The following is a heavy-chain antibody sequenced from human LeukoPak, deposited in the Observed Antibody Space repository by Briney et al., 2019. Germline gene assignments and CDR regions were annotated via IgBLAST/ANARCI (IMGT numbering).Heavy chain of an antibody. CDR2: ISGYNGNK. J-gene: IGHJ5*01. CDR1: GGTFSSYA. Sequence: ASVKVSCKASGGTFSSYAISWVRQAPGQGLEWMGWISGYNGNKKYVQKLQGRVTMTTDTSTSTAYMELGSLRSDGTAVYYCARDIRYDSSGYYYYWFDSWGQGTLVTVSS. CDR3: ARDIRYDSSGYYYYWFDS. D-gene: IGHD3-22*01. V-gene: IGHV1-18*01.